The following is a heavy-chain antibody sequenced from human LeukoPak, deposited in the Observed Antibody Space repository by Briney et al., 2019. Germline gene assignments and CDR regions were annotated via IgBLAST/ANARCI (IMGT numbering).Heavy chain of an antibody. CDR1: GFTFSSYR. V-gene: IGHV3-21*01. Sequence: GGSLRLSCAASGFTFSSYRMNWVRQAPGKGLEWVSSISSSSSYIYYADSVKGRFTISRDNAKNSVFLQMNSLRAEDTAVYYCARDMTPVTTNWFDPGGQGTLVTVSS. D-gene: IGHD4-17*01. J-gene: IGHJ5*02. CDR2: ISSSSSYI. CDR3: ARDMTPVTTNWFDP.